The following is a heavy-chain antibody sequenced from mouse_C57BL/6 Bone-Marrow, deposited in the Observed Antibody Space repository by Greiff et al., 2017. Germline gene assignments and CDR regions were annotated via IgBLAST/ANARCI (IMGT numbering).Heavy chain of an antibody. CDR1: GFTFSDYG. Sequence: EVQVVESGGGLVKPGGSLKLSCAASGFTFSDYGMHWVRQAPEKGLEWVAYISSGSSTIYYADTLKGRFTITRENAKNTLFLQMTSLRSEDTAMYYCASTTAQAGIAYWGQGTVVTVAA. D-gene: IGHD3-2*02. CDR3: ASTTAQAGIAY. CDR2: ISSGSSTI. J-gene: IGHJ3*01. V-gene: IGHV5-17*01.